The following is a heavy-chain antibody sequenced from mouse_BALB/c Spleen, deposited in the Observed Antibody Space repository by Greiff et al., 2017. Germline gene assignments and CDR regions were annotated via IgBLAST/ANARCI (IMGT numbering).Heavy chain of an antibody. V-gene: IGHV14-3*02. J-gene: IGHJ3*01. Sequence: EVQLQESGAELVKPGASVKLSCTASGFNIKDTYMHWVKQRPEQGLEWIERIDPANGNTKYDPKFQGKATITADTSSNTAYLQLSSLTSEDTAVYYCARSSMRGFAYWGQGTLVTVSA. D-gene: IGHD2-3*01. CDR3: ARSSMRGFAY. CDR1: GFNIKDTY. CDR2: IDPANGNT.